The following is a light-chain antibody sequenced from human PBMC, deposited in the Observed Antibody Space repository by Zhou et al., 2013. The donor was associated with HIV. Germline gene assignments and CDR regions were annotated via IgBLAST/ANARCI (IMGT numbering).Light chain of an antibody. Sequence: DIQLTQSPSTLSSSLGDRVTITCRASQSIGLWLAWFQQKPGKAPSLLIYVASSLQSGVPSRFSGSGSGTYFTLTISSLQPEDFATYYCQHSYSIPPTFGQGTKVEIK. CDR2: VAS. V-gene: IGKV1-39*01. CDR3: QHSYSIPPT. J-gene: IGKJ1*01. CDR1: QSIGLW.